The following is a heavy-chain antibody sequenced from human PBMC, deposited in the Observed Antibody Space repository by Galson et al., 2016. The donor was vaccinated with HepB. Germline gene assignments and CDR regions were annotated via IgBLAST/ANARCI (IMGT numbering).Heavy chain of an antibody. J-gene: IGHJ5*02. Sequence: SLRLSCAASGFTFSNYGIHWVRQAPGQGLEWVAVIWYDGITKYYSDSVKGRFTLSRDNSKTTVYLQMNSLRAEDTAVYYCASGSTFYHYSSPSRPYWFDPWGQGTLVTVSS. V-gene: IGHV3-33*03. CDR3: ASGSTFYHYSSPSRPYWFDP. CDR2: IWYDGITK. D-gene: IGHD6-19*01. CDR1: GFTFSNYG.